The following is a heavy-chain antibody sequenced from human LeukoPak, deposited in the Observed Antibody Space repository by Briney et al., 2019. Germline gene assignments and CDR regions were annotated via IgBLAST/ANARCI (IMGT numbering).Heavy chain of an antibody. CDR3: ARIHPPRYCSGGSCYSYYYYYMDV. J-gene: IGHJ6*03. D-gene: IGHD2-15*01. V-gene: IGHV4-61*01. Sequence: SETLSLTCTVSGGSISSGSYYWSWIRQPPGKGLEWIGYIYYSGSTNYNPSLKSRVTISVDTSKNQFSLKLSSVTAADTAVYYCARIHPPRYCSGGSCYSYYYYYMDVWGTGTTVTVSS. CDR2: IYYSGST. CDR1: GGSISSGSYY.